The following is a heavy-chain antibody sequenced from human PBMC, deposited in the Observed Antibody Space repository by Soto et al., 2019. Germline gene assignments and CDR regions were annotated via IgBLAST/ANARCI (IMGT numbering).Heavy chain of an antibody. CDR2: IWYDGTNK. Sequence: QVQLVESGGGVVQPGRSLRLSCTASGFTFSSYGMHWVRQAPGKGLEWVAVIWYDGTNKYYADSVKGRFTISRDNSKNPLDLQMTSLRAEDTAVYYGASASRQLVYFDYWGQGTLVTVSS. J-gene: IGHJ4*02. V-gene: IGHV3-33*01. CDR1: GFTFSSYG. CDR3: ASASRQLVYFDY. D-gene: IGHD6-13*01.